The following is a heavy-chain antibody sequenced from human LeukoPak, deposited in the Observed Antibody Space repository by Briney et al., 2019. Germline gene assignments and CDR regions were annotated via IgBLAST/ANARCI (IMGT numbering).Heavy chain of an antibody. CDR2: ISSSGSTI. J-gene: IGHJ4*02. Sequence: PGGSLRLPCAASGFTFSSYEMNWVRQAPGKGLEWVSYISSSGSTIYYADSVKGRFTISRDNAKNSLYLQMNSLRAEDTAVYYCARARGYFDYWGQGTLVTVSS. CDR3: ARARGYFDY. V-gene: IGHV3-48*03. CDR1: GFTFSSYE.